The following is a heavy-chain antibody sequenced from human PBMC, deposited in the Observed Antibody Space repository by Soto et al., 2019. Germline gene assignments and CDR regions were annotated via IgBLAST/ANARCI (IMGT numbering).Heavy chain of an antibody. CDR3: ARGLEGISEYFQH. CDR2: ISYDGSNK. D-gene: IGHD1-20*01. V-gene: IGHV3-30-3*01. CDR1: GFTFSSYA. Sequence: GGSLRLSCAASGFTFSSYAMHWVRQAPGKGLEWVAVISYDGSNKYYADSVKGRFTISRDNSKNTLYLQMNSLRAEDTAVYYCARGLEGISEYFQHWGQGTLVTVSS. J-gene: IGHJ1*01.